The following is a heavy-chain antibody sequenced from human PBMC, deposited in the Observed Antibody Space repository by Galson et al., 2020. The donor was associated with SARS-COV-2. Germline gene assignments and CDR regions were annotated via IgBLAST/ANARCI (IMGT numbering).Heavy chain of an antibody. J-gene: IGHJ4*02. Sequence: TGGSLRLSCAASGFTFSSYAMSWVRQAPGKGLEWVSAISGSGGSTYYADSVKGRFTISRDNSKNTLYLQMNSLIAEDTAVYYCAKDLGGYLDYWGQGTLVTVSS. V-gene: IGHV3-23*01. CDR2: ISGSGGST. CDR1: GFTFSSYA. D-gene: IGHD2-15*01. CDR3: AKDLGGYLDY.